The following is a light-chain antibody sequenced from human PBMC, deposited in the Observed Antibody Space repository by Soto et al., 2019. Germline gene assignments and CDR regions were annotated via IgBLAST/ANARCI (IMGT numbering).Light chain of an antibody. Sequence: SVLTQPPSASGTPGQRITISCSGSGSSIGTNTVNWYRQLPGTAPKLLIYGNNQRPSGVPDRFSGSKSGTSAPLAISGLQSEDEAEYYCAAWDGSLNNVLFGGGTKVTVL. CDR2: GNN. CDR1: GSSIGTNT. V-gene: IGLV1-44*01. CDR3: AAWDGSLNNVL. J-gene: IGLJ2*01.